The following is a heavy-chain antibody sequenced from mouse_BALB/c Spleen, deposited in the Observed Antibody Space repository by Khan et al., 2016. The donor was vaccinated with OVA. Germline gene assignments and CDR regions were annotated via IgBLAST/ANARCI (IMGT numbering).Heavy chain of an antibody. CDR2: IALANGNT. CDR1: GFNIKDTY. Sequence: LQQSGAELVKPGASVKLSCTASGFNIKDTYLHWVKQRPEQGLEWIGRIALANGNTQYDPKFQGKAAITSDTSPNTSYLQLNSQTSEDTAVYYCARPSYDPRDFEVWGAGTTVTVSS. D-gene: IGHD2-3*01. J-gene: IGHJ1*01. CDR3: ARPSYDPRDFEV. V-gene: IGHV14-3*02.